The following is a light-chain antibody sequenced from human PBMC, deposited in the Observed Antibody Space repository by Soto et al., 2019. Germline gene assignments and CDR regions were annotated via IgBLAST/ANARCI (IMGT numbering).Light chain of an antibody. CDR3: AVWDDSLNGCV. CDR1: SSNIGSNT. J-gene: IGLJ1*01. Sequence: QSVLTQPPSVSATPGQRVTISCSGSSSNIGSNTVNWYRQLPETAPKLLIYSNTQRPSGVPDRFSGHKSGTSASLAISGLQSEDEADYYCAVWDDSLNGCVFGTGTKLTVL. CDR2: SNT. V-gene: IGLV1-44*01.